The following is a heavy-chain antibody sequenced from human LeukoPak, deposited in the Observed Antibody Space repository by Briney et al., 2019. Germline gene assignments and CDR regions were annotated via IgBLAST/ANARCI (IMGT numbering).Heavy chain of an antibody. V-gene: IGHV1-69*13. CDR3: ARVGFSYYYMDV. CDR2: IIPIFGTA. CDR1: GGTFSSYA. Sequence: SVKVSCKASGGTFSSYAISWVRQAPGQGLEWMGGIIPIFGTANYAQKFQGRVTITADESTSTAYMELSSLRSEDTAVYYCARVGFSYYYMDVWGKGTTVTVSS. J-gene: IGHJ6*03. D-gene: IGHD3-10*01.